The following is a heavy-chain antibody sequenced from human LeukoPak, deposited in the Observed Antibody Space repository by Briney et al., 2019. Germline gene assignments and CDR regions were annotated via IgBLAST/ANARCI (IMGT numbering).Heavy chain of an antibody. D-gene: IGHD3-3*01. J-gene: IGHJ4*02. Sequence: ASVKLSCKASGYTFTSYGISWERQAPGQGHEWMGWSSTYNGKKFYAHKVQGRVTMTTHTYTRTAYMELRSLRSDDTAVYYCARGARGGDFWSGYFPIDYWGQGTLVTVSS. V-gene: IGHV1-18*01. CDR2: SSTYNGKK. CDR1: GYTFTSYG. CDR3: ARGARGGDFWSGYFPIDY.